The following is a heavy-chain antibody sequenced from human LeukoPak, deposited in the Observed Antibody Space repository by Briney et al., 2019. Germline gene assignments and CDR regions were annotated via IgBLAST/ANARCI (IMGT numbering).Heavy chain of an antibody. D-gene: IGHD6-19*01. CDR3: VREYSSGWSENDY. CDR2: IKSDGSST. J-gene: IGHJ4*02. Sequence: GGSLRLSCAASGFTFSSYAMSWVRQAPGKGLVWVSRIKSDGSSTSYADSVKGRFTISRDNAKNTLYLQMNSLRAEDTAVYYCVREYSSGWSENDYWGQGTLVTVSS. CDR1: GFTFSSYA. V-gene: IGHV3-74*01.